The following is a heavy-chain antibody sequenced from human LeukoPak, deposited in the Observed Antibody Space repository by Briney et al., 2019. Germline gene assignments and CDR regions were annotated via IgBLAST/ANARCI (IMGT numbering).Heavy chain of an antibody. CDR1: GGSISSSSYY. CDR3: ARDLERTFDY. CDR2: IYYSGST. Sequence: SETLSLTCTVSGGSISSSSYYWGWIRQPPGKGLEWIGSIYYSGSTYYNPSLKSRVTISVDTSKNQFSLKLSSVTAADTAVYYCARDLERTFDYWGQGTLVTASS. J-gene: IGHJ4*02. V-gene: IGHV4-39*07.